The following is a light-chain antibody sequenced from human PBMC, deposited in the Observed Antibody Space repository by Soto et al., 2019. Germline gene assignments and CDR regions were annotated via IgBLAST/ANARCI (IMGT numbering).Light chain of an antibody. J-gene: IGLJ2*01. CDR1: SSDVGGYNY. CDR2: DAS. V-gene: IGLV2-14*03. Sequence: QSALTQPASVSGSPGQSITMSCSGTSSDVGGYNYVSWYQQHPGKAPKLIIYDASNRPSGVSNRFSGSKSGNTASLTISGLQAEDEADYYCSSYTRSSTLDVLFGGGTKLTVL. CDR3: SSYTRSSTLDVL.